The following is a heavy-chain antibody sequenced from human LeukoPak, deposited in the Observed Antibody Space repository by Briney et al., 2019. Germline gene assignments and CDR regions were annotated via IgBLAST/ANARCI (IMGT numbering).Heavy chain of an antibody. CDR1: GFTFSGSA. J-gene: IGHJ4*02. CDR3: ARALYSNYEFPDY. V-gene: IGHV3-73*01. Sequence: GGSLRLSCAASGFTFSGSAMHWVRQASGKGLEWVGRIRSKANSYATAYAASVKGRFTISRDDSKNTAYLQMNSLKTEDTAVYYCARALYSNYEFPDYWGQGTLVTVSS. CDR2: IRSKANSYAT. D-gene: IGHD4-11*01.